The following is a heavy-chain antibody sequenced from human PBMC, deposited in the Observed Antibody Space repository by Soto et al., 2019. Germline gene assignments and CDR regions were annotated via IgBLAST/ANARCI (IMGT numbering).Heavy chain of an antibody. CDR3: ARDLEGATAGTFDY. J-gene: IGHJ4*02. CDR1: GDSISSHY. V-gene: IGHV4-59*11. D-gene: IGHD6-13*01. CDR2: IYYSGST. Sequence: SETLSLTCTVSGDSISSHYWSWIRQPPGKGLEWIGYIYYSGSTNYNPSVKSRVTISIDPSKNQFSLKLTSVTAADTAVYYCARDLEGATAGTFDYWGQGTLVTVSS.